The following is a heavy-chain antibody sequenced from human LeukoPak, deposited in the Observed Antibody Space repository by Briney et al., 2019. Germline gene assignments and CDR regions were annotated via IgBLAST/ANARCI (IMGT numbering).Heavy chain of an antibody. CDR3: ARYSTETAFDI. J-gene: IGHJ3*02. CDR2: IYYSGST. D-gene: IGHD2-21*01. Sequence: PSETLSLTCNVAGGSISSYSWSWIRQPPGKGLEWIGYIYYSGSTNYNPSLKSRVTISVDTSKNQFSLKLSSVTAADTAVYYCARYSTETAFDIWGQGTMVTVSP. V-gene: IGHV4-59*01. CDR1: GGSISSYS.